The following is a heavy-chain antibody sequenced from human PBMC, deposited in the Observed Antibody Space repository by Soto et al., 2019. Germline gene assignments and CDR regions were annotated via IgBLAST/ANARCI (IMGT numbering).Heavy chain of an antibody. CDR1: GDSTSPHY. J-gene: IGHJ4*02. CDR3: ARLGGYYQALDH. D-gene: IGHD3-3*01. V-gene: IGHV4-59*08. Sequence: SEPLSLTCTVSGDSTSPHYWTWVRRPPGKGLEWVGYVYYTGTTMYNPSLKSRLTISVDRSKNQVSLNLTSVTAADTAVYFYARLGGYYQALDHWSQGTLVTVSS. CDR2: VYYTGTT.